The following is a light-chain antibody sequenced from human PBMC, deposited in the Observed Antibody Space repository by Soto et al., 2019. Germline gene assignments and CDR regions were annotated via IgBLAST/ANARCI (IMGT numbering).Light chain of an antibody. CDR3: EQYGSSPLT. CDR1: QSVSSNY. Sequence: EIVLTQSPGTLSLSPGERATLSCRASQSVSSNYLAWYQQKPGQAPRLLIYGASIRATGIPDRFSGSGSGTDFTLTISRLEPEDFAVYSFEQYGSSPLTFGGGTKVEIK. V-gene: IGKV3-20*01. J-gene: IGKJ4*01. CDR2: GAS.